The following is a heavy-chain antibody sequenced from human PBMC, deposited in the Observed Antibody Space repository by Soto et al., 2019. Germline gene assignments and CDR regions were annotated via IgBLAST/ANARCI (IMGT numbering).Heavy chain of an antibody. V-gene: IGHV4-30-4*01. CDR2: IYYSGST. Sequence: SETLSLTCTVSGGSISSGDYYWSWIRQPPGKGLEWIGYIYYSGSTYYSPSLKSRVTISVDTSKNQFSLKLSSVTAADTAVYYCARDSGPRLLWFGESSDYWGQGTLVTVSS. CDR3: ARDSGPRLLWFGESSDY. J-gene: IGHJ4*02. CDR1: GGSISSGDYY. D-gene: IGHD3-10*01.